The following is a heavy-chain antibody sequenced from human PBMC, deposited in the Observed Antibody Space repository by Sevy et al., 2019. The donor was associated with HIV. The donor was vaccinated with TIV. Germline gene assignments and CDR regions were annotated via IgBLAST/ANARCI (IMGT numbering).Heavy chain of an antibody. CDR2: IYYSGST. CDR1: GASISSGDDY. D-gene: IGHD5-18*01. J-gene: IGHJ4*02. Sequence: SETLSLTCTVSGASISSGDDYWSWIRQPPGKGLEWIGYIYYSGSTYYNPSLKSRVTISVDTSKNQVSLQVRSVTAADTAVYYCARVRGYTHVYSFDYWGQGSLVTVSS. CDR3: ARVRGYTHVYSFDY. V-gene: IGHV4-30-4*01.